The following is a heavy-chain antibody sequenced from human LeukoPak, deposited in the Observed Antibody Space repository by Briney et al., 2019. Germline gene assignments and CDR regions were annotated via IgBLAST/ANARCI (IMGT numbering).Heavy chain of an antibody. V-gene: IGHV3-23*01. CDR2: ISGSGGST. CDR3: AKDPILYYYDSSGSDY. Sequence: PGGTLRLSCTASGFTFGDYAMTWVRQAPGKGLEWVSAISGSGGSTYYADSVKGRFTIPRDNSKNTLYLQMNSLRAEDTAVYYCAKDPILYYYDSSGSDYWGQGTLVTVSS. CDR1: GFTFGDYA. D-gene: IGHD3-22*01. J-gene: IGHJ4*02.